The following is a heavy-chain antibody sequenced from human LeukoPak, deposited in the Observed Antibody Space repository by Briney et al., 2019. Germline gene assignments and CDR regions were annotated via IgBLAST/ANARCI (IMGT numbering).Heavy chain of an antibody. J-gene: IGHJ5*02. Sequence: ASVKVSCKASGYTFTGYYMHWVRQAPGQGLEWMGWINLNSGGTNYAQKFQGRVTMTRDTSISTAYMELSRLRSDDTAVYYCARDYVGDNWFDPWGQGTLVTVSS. D-gene: IGHD3-16*01. CDR2: INLNSGGT. CDR3: ARDYVGDNWFDP. CDR1: GYTFTGYY. V-gene: IGHV1-2*02.